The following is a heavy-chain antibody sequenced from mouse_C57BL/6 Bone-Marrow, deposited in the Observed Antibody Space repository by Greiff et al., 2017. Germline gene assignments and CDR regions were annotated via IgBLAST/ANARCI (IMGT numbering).Heavy chain of an antibody. CDR3: AIYYSNYGRGLFAY. V-gene: IGHV1-74*01. CDR1: GYTFTSYW. CDR2: IHPSDSDT. J-gene: IGHJ3*01. Sequence: QVHVKQPGAELVKPGASVKVSCKASGYTFTSYWMHWVKQRPGQGLEWIGRIHPSDSDTNYNQKFKGKATLTVDKSSSTAYMQLSSLTSEDSAVYYCAIYYSNYGRGLFAYWGQGTLVTVSA. D-gene: IGHD2-5*01.